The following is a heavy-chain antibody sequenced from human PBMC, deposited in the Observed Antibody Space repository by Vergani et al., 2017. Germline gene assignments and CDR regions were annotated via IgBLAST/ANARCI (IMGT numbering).Heavy chain of an antibody. V-gene: IGHV4-39*01. Sequence: QLQLQESGPGLVKPSETLSLTCTVSDGSISSSSYYWGWIRQPPGKGLEWIGSIYYSGSTYYNPSLKSRVTISVDTSKNQFSLKLSSVTAADTAVYYCARLPTGAYDYWGQGTLVTVSS. CDR1: DGSISSSSYY. CDR2: IYYSGST. D-gene: IGHD7-27*01. CDR3: ARLPTGAYDY. J-gene: IGHJ4*02.